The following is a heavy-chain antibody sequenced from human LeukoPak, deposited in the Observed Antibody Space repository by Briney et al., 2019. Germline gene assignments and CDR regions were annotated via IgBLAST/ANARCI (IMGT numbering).Heavy chain of an antibody. D-gene: IGHD4-17*01. V-gene: IGHV3-21*01. CDR3: ATWDDYGDFVAFEY. J-gene: IGHJ4*02. CDR2: ISSSATYI. Sequence: GGSLRLSCGGSGFTFSSYTMNWVRQAPGKGLEWVASISSSATYIYYADSVRGRFTISRDDAKKSVFLHMNSLRAEDTAVYFCATWDDYGDFVAFEYWGQGTLVTISS. CDR1: GFTFSSYT.